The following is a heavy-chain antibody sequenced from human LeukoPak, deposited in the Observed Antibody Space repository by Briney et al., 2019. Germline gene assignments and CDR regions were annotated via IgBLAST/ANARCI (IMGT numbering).Heavy chain of an antibody. J-gene: IGHJ4*02. CDR2: ISSSGSTI. CDR3: ARLVGDDSSGYYQTYFDY. V-gene: IGHV3-48*03. Sequence: GGSLRLSCAAPGFTFSSYEMNWVRQAPGKGLEWVSYISSSGSTIYYADSVKGRFTISRDNAKNSLYLQMNSLRAEDTAVYYCARLVGDDSSGYYQTYFDYWGQGTLVTVSS. D-gene: IGHD3-22*01. CDR1: GFTFSSYE.